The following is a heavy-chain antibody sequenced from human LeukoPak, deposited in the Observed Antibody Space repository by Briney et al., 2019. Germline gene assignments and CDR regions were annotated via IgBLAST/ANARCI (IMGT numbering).Heavy chain of an antibody. CDR1: GGSISSYY. CDR2: IYYSGST. D-gene: IGHD6-13*01. V-gene: IGHV4-59*08. Sequence: SETLSLTCTVSGGSISSYYWSWIRQPPGKGLEWIGYIYYSGSTNYNPSLKSRVTISVDTSKNQFSLKMSSVTAADTAVYYCARAYSSSWYWNWFDPWGQGTLVTVSS. CDR3: ARAYSSSWYWNWFDP. J-gene: IGHJ5*02.